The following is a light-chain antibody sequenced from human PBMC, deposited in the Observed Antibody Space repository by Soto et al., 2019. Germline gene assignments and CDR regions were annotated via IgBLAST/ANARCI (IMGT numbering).Light chain of an antibody. CDR3: TSFTTSSTLL. J-gene: IGLJ2*01. Sequence: QSVLTQPASMSGSPGQSITISCTGTSSDVGAYNYVSWYQHHPSKAPKLMIYEVSNRPAGVSNRFSGSKSGNTASLTISGLQAEDEADYYCTSFTTSSTLLFGGGTKLTVL. CDR2: EVS. CDR1: SSDVGAYNY. V-gene: IGLV2-14*01.